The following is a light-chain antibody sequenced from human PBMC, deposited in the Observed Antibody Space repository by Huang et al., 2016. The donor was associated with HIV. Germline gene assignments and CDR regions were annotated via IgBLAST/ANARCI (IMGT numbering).Light chain of an antibody. J-gene: IGKJ2*01. Sequence: EIVVTQSPLSLPVTPGQPASISCRSSQNLLHSDGRNLVDWYLQKPGQSPQLLLFMSSNRAPGVSDRFSGSGSGTDFTLEISRVEAEDVGVYYCMQGLQTPHTFGQGTKLEI. CDR3: MQGLQTPHT. V-gene: IGKV2-28*01. CDR2: MSS. CDR1: QNLLHSDGRNL.